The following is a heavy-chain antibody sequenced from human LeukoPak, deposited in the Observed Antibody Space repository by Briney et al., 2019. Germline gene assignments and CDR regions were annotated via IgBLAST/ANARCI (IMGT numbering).Heavy chain of an antibody. V-gene: IGHV7-4-1*02. D-gene: IGHD3-22*01. CDR3: ARDYYYDSSGYYPPGY. J-gene: IGHJ4*02. CDR2: INTNTGNP. CDR1: GYTFTSYG. Sequence: GASVKVSCKASGYTFTSYGISWVRQAPGQGLEWMGWINTNTGNPTYAQGFTGRFVFSLDTSVSTAYLQISSLKAEDTAVYYCARDYYYDSSGYYPPGYWGQGTLVTVSS.